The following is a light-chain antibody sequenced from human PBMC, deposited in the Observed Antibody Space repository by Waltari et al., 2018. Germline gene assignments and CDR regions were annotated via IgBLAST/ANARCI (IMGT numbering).Light chain of an antibody. V-gene: IGKV3-15*01. CDR2: GAS. Sequence: EIVMTQSPATLSVSPGERAALTCRASQSVGSDLAWYQQTPGHAPRLLIYGASTRAAGIPARFSGSGSGTEFTLTITSLQSEDFAVYFCQQYNNWPLTFGGGAQVEIK. CDR3: QQYNNWPLT. J-gene: IGKJ4*01. CDR1: QSVGSD.